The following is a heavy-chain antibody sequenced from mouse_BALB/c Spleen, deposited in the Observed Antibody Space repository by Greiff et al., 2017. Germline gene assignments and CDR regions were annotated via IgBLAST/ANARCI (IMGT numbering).Heavy chain of an antibody. V-gene: IGHV1S137*01. CDR2: ISTYYGDA. D-gene: IGHD2-10*02. CDR3: ARKKYGKEGAMDY. Sequence: QVQLKQSGAELVRPGVSVKISCKGSGYTFTDYAMHWVKQSHAKSLEWIGVISTYYGDASYNQKFKGKATMTVDKSSSTAYMELARLTSEDSAIYYCARKKYGKEGAMDYWGQGTSVTVSS. J-gene: IGHJ4*01. CDR1: GYTFTDYA.